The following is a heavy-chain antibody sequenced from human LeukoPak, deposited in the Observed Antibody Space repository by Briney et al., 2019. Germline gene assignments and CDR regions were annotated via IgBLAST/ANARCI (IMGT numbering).Heavy chain of an antibody. D-gene: IGHD2-2*01. CDR2: IRYDGSNK. J-gene: IGHJ4*02. CDR1: GFTFSSYG. V-gene: IGHV3-30*02. Sequence: GGSLRLSCAASGFTFSSYGMHWVRQAPGKGLEWVAFIRYDGSNKYYADSVKGRFTISRDNSKNTLYLQMNSPRAEDTAVYYCAKDRCSSTSCYGDYWGQGTLVTVSS. CDR3: AKDRCSSTSCYGDY.